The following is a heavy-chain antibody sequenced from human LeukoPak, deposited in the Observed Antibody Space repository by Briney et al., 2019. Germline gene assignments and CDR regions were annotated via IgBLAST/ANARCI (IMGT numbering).Heavy chain of an antibody. V-gene: IGHV3-7*01. CDR3: ARARLVGATNYFDY. CDR1: GFTFSSYW. Sequence: GGSLRLSCAASGFTFSSYWMSWVRQAPGKGLEWVANIKQDGSEKYYVDSVKGRFTISGDNAKNSLYLQMNSLRAEDTAVYYCARARLVGATNYFDYWGQGTLVTVSS. D-gene: IGHD1-26*01. J-gene: IGHJ4*02. CDR2: IKQDGSEK.